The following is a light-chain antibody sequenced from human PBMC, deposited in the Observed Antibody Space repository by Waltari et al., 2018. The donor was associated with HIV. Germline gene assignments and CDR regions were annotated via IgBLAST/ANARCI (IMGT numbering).Light chain of an antibody. CDR2: WAS. CDR3: QQYYSTWWT. J-gene: IGKJ1*01. Sequence: DIVMTQSPDSLAVSLGERATINYTSSQSVLYSSSNKNYLAWYQHKPGQPPKLLIYWASTRESGVPDRFSGSGSGTDFTLTISSLQAEDVAVYYCQQYYSTWWTFGQGTKVEIK. V-gene: IGKV4-1*01. CDR1: QSVLYSSSNKNY.